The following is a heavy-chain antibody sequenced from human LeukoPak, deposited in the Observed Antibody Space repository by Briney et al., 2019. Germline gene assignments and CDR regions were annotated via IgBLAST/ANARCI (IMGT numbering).Heavy chain of an antibody. D-gene: IGHD6-19*01. Sequence: SGGSLRLSCVASGFTFSSYAMSWVRQAPGKGLEWVSAISGSGNSTYYPDSVRGRFTISRDNSKNTLYLQMSSLRTKDTAVYYCAKGSGSSGCNPTDYWGQGILATVSS. CDR1: GFTFSSYA. V-gene: IGHV3-23*01. J-gene: IGHJ4*02. CDR2: ISGSGNST. CDR3: AKGSGSSGCNPTDY.